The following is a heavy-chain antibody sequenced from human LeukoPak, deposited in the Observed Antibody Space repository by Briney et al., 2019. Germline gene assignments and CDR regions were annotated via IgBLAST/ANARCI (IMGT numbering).Heavy chain of an antibody. Sequence: PSETLSLTGTVSGGSISNNYWSWIRQPPEKGLEWIGYIYDSGSTNYNPSLKRRLTISVDTSKNQFSLKLSSVTAADSAVYYCARSYGDYITGAYAFDVWGQGTMVTVSS. J-gene: IGHJ3*01. V-gene: IGHV4-59*08. CDR2: IYDSGST. CDR3: ARSYGDYITGAYAFDV. D-gene: IGHD4-17*01. CDR1: GGSISNNY.